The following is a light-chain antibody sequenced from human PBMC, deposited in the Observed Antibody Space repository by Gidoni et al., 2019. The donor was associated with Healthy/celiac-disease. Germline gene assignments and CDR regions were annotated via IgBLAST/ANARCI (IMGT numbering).Light chain of an antibody. Sequence: EIVLTQSPGTLSLSPGERATLSCRASQSVSSSYLAWYQQKPDPAPRLLIYGSSSRATGIPDRFSGSGSGTDFTLTISRLEPEDFALYYCQQYGSSPQTFGGGTKVEIK. CDR2: GSS. CDR3: QQYGSSPQT. CDR1: QSVSSSY. V-gene: IGKV3-20*01. J-gene: IGKJ4*01.